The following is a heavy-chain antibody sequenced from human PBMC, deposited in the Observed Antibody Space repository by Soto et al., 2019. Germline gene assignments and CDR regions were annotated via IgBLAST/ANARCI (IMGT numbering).Heavy chain of an antibody. CDR3: ARVKAWTYPDF. V-gene: IGHV3-23*01. D-gene: IGHD5-12*01. J-gene: IGHJ4*02. Sequence: PGGSLRLSCAASGFTFTNYAMTWVRQAPGRGLEWVSSISGSGDTTYYADSVEGRFTISRDNSKNTLYLQMNSLRDEDTALYYCARVKAWTYPDFWGTGTRVTVSS. CDR1: GFTFTNYA. CDR2: ISGSGDTT.